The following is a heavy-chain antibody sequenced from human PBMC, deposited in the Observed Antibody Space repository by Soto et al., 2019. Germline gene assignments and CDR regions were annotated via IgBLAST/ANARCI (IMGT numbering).Heavy chain of an antibody. CDR2: IYYSGST. J-gene: IGHJ4*02. CDR1: GGSISSSSYY. CDR3: GGFPPGGGAAAGTGVY. V-gene: IGHV4-39*01. Sequence: SETLSLTCTVSGGSISSSSYYWGWIRQPPGKGLEWIGSIYYSGSTYYNPSLKSRVTISVDTSKNQFSLKLSSVTAADTAVYYCGGFPPGGGAAAGTGVYWGQGTLVTVSS. D-gene: IGHD6-13*01.